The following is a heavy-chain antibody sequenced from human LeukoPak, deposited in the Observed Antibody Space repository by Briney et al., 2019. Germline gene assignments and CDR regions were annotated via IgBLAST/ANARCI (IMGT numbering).Heavy chain of an antibody. Sequence: GASVKVSCKASGYTFTSYGISWVRQAPGQGLEWMGWISAYNGNTNYAQKLQGRVTMTTDTSTSTAYMELRSLRSDDTAVYYCARVSSVLLWFGELLPPDYWGQGTLVTVSS. CDR1: GYTFTSYG. V-gene: IGHV1-18*01. D-gene: IGHD3-10*01. CDR2: ISAYNGNT. J-gene: IGHJ4*02. CDR3: ARVSSVLLWFGELLPPDY.